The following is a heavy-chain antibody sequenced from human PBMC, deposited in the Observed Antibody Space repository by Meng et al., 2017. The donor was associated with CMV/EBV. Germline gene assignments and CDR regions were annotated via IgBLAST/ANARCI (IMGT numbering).Heavy chain of an antibody. J-gene: IGHJ6*02. CDR1: GFTFSDYY. V-gene: IGHV3-11*01. Sequence: GESLKISCAASGFTFSDYYMTWIRQAPGKGLEWVSSISSSGLSIYYADSLKGRFTISRDNTKNSLYLQMNGLRAEYSAVYYCAKDLTLPTLYGMDVWGQGTAVTVSS. CDR2: ISSSGLSI. CDR3: AKDLTLPTLYGMDV.